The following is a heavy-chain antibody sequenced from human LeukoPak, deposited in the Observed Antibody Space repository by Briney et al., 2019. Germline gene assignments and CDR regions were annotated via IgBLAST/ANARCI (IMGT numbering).Heavy chain of an antibody. J-gene: IGHJ4*02. CDR3: ARDWVYKIDY. V-gene: IGHV3-20*04. Sequence: PGGSLRLSCAASGFTFDDYGMSWVRQAPGKGLEWVSGINWNGGSTGYADSVKGRFTISRDNAKNTLILQMNSLRVEDTAVYYCARDWVYKIDYWGRGTLVTVSS. CDR1: GFTFDDYG. CDR2: INWNGGST. D-gene: IGHD5-24*01.